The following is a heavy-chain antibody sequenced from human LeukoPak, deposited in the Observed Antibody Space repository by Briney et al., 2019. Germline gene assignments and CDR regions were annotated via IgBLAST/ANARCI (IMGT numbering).Heavy chain of an antibody. Sequence: GGSLRLSCAASGFTFSSYWMTWVRQAPERGLEWVANIKEDGREKYYVDSVKGRFTISRDNAKNSLYLKMNSLRAEDTAVYYCARERYSYGLLMIDYWGQGTLVTVSS. CDR2: IKEDGREK. CDR3: ARERYSYGLLMIDY. D-gene: IGHD5-18*01. J-gene: IGHJ4*02. V-gene: IGHV3-7*01. CDR1: GFTFSSYW.